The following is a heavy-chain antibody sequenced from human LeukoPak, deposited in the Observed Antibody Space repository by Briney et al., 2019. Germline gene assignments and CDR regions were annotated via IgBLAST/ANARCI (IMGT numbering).Heavy chain of an antibody. CDR3: ARAGGYCSGGSCYSYDAFDI. Sequence: PGGSLRLSCAASGFTFSSYSMNWVRQAPGKGLEWVPSISSSSSYIYYADSVKGRFTISRDNAKNSLYLQMNSLRAEDTAVYYCARAGGYCSGGSCYSYDAFDIWGQGTMVTVSS. CDR2: ISSSSSYI. V-gene: IGHV3-21*01. J-gene: IGHJ3*02. CDR1: GFTFSSYS. D-gene: IGHD2-15*01.